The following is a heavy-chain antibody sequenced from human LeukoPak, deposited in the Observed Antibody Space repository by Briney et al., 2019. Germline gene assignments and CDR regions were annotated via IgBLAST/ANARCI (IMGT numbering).Heavy chain of an antibody. CDR2: IYSGGST. Sequence: PGGSLRLSCAASGFTVSSNYMSWVRQAPGKGLEWVSVIYSGGSTYYADSVKGRFTISRDNSKNTLYLQMNSLRAEDTAVYYCARESPPHRYGGNSGAFDIWGQGTMVTVSS. CDR1: GFTVSSNY. D-gene: IGHD4-23*01. V-gene: IGHV3-53*01. J-gene: IGHJ3*02. CDR3: ARESPPHRYGGNSGAFDI.